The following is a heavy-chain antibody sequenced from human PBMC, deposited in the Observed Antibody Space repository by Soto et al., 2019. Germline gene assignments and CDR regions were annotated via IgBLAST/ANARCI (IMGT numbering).Heavy chain of an antibody. V-gene: IGHV3-23*01. Sequence: LRRSCASSGFTFSSYARSWVRQAPGTGLEWVSAISGSGGSTYYADSVKGRFTISRDNSKNTLYLQMNSLRAEDTAVYYCAKDGVPRYDSFFMEVWGQGTTVTVSS. D-gene: IGHD3-22*01. J-gene: IGHJ6*02. CDR1: GFTFSSYA. CDR3: AKDGVPRYDSFFMEV. CDR2: ISGSGGST.